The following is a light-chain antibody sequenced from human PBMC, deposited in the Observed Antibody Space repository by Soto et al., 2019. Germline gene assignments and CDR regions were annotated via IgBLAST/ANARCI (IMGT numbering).Light chain of an antibody. J-gene: IGKJ2*01. CDR3: QQYGSSPRT. CDR1: QRVRSNH. V-gene: IGKV3-20*01. Sequence: EIVLTQSPGTLSLSPGERATLSCRASQRVRSNHLAWYQQKPGQAPRLLIYDASSRATGIPDRFSGSWSGTDFTLTISRLEPEDFAVYYCQQYGSSPRTFGRGTKLEI. CDR2: DAS.